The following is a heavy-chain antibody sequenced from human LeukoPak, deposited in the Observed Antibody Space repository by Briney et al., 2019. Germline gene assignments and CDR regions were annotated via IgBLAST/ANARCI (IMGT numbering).Heavy chain of an antibody. J-gene: IGHJ4*02. CDR2: IGSGGSTI. CDR3: ASPPRRSSGY. Sequence: GGSLRLSCAASGFAFSDYYMSWIRQTPGKGLEWISYIGSGGSTISYADSVKGRFTISRDNTNNSLHLHMSSLTVEDTAVYYCASPPRRSSGYWGQGTLVTVSS. CDR1: GFAFSDYY. V-gene: IGHV3-11*01. D-gene: IGHD6-6*01.